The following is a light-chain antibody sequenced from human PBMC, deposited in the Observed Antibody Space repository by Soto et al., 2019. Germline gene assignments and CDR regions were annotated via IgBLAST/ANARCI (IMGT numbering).Light chain of an antibody. CDR2: AAP. CDR3: QQLNSYPLT. CDR1: QGISSY. V-gene: IGKV1-9*01. J-gene: IGKJ4*01. Sequence: DIRLTQSPSFLSASVGDRVTITCRASQGISSYLAWYQQKPGKAPQLLIYAAPTLQNVLPSRFSGSGYGTEFTLTLSSLQPEDVATYYCQQLNSYPLTFGGGTTVEIK.